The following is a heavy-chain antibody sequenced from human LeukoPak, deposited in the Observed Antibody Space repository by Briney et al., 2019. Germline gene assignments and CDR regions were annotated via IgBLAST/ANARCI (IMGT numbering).Heavy chain of an antibody. CDR1: GYTFTSYA. CDR3: ARYGHKYSGWFTSNWFDP. V-gene: IGHV1-3*01. CDR2: INAGNGNT. D-gene: IGHD6-19*01. J-gene: IGHJ5*02. Sequence: ASVKVSCKASGYTFTSYAMHWVRQAPGQGLEWMGWINAGNGNTKYSQKFQGRVTITRDTSASTAYMELSSLRSEDTAVYYCARYGHKYSGWFTSNWFDPWGQGTLVTVSS.